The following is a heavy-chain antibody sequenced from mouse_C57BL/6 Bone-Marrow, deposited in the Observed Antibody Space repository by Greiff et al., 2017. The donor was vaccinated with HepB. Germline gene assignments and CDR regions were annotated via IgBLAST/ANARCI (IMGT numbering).Heavy chain of an antibody. Sequence: QVQLQQSGAELLKPGASVKLSCKATGYTFTGYWIEWVKQRPGHGLEWIGEILPGSGSTNYNEKFKGKATFTADTSSNTAYMQLSSLTTEDSAIYYCARVYYGNYLSYWGQGTLVTVSA. J-gene: IGHJ3*01. CDR1: GYTFTGYW. CDR2: ILPGSGST. CDR3: ARVYYGNYLSY. V-gene: IGHV1-9*01. D-gene: IGHD2-1*01.